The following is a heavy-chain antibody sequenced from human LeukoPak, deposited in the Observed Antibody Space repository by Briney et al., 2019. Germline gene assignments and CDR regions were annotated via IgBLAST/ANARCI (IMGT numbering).Heavy chain of an antibody. D-gene: IGHD4-17*01. CDR3: AREGLKIEQYGDYEIDY. V-gene: IGHV4-39*02. J-gene: IGHJ4*02. Sequence: PSETLSLTCTVSGDSISSSSYYWGWIRQPPGKGLEWIGSIYYSGSTYYNPSLKSRVTISVDTSKNQFSLKLSSVTAADTAVYYCAREGLKIEQYGDYEIDYWGQGTLVTVSS. CDR2: IYYSGST. CDR1: GDSISSSSYY.